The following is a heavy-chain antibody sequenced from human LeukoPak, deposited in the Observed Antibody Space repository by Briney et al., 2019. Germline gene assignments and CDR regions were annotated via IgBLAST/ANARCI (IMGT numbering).Heavy chain of an antibody. Sequence: GGSLRLSCAASGLTFSSYAMHWVRQAPGKGLEWVAVISYDGSNKYYADSVKGRFTISRDNSKNTLYLQMNSLRAEDTAVYYCARDWSSIAAAAYMDVWGKGTTVTVSS. D-gene: IGHD6-13*01. CDR1: GLTFSSYA. J-gene: IGHJ6*03. CDR2: ISYDGSNK. CDR3: ARDWSSIAAAAYMDV. V-gene: IGHV3-30-3*01.